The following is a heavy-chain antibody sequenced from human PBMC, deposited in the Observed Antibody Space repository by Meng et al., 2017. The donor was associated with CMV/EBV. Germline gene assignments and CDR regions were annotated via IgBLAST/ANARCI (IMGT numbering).Heavy chain of an antibody. CDR2: IYYSGST. D-gene: IGHD2-2*01. CDR3: ARDTIVVVPAASGGFDY. CDR1: GGSISSSSYY. Sequence: SETLSLTCTVSGGSISSSSYYWGWIRPPPGQGLEWIGSIYYSGSTYYNPSLKSRVTISVDTSKNQFSLKLSSVTAADTAVYYCARDTIVVVPAASGGFDYWGQGTLVTVSS. V-gene: IGHV4-39*07. J-gene: IGHJ4*02.